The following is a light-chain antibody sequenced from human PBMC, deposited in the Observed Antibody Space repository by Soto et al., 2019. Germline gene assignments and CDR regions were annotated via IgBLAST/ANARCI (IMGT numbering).Light chain of an antibody. CDR2: EGN. Sequence: QSALTQPASVSGSPGQSITISCTGTRSDIGSYNLVSWYQHLPDKAPKLMIYEGNTRPSGVSNRFSGSKSDNTASLTISGLQPEDEAVYFCSSYAGTSTYVSGSGTKVTVL. CDR3: SSYAGTSTYV. CDR1: RSDIGSYNL. J-gene: IGLJ1*01. V-gene: IGLV2-23*01.